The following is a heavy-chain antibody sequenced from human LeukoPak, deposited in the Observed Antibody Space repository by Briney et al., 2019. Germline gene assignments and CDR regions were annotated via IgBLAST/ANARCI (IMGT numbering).Heavy chain of an antibody. V-gene: IGHV1-2*02. CDR3: ARLWWGSSSWCEFYCYGMDV. Sequence: APGKVSCKASGYTFTGFYIHWVRKAPWPGVEGMGWINPNSCGTNYPQKVQGRITMTRDTFIRADYMELGRLRSDGPGVDYCARLWWGSSSWCEFYCYGMDVWGQGTTVTVS. J-gene: IGHJ6*01. CDR1: GYTFTGFY. CDR2: INPNSCGT. D-gene: IGHD6-13*01.